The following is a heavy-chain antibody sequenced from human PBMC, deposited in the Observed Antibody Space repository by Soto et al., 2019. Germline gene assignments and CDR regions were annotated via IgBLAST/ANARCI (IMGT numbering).Heavy chain of an antibody. V-gene: IGHV3-30-3*01. CDR2: ISYDGSNK. J-gene: IGHJ4*02. CDR1: GFTFSSYA. Sequence: QVQLVESGGGVVQPGRSLRLSCAASGFTFSSYAMHWVRQAPGKGLEWVAVISYDGSNKYYADSVKGRFTISRDNSKNTLYRQMNSLRAEDTAVYYCARGFGTPVSRGFDWLLSGFDYWGQGTLVTVSS. CDR3: ARGFGTPVSRGFDWLLSGFDY. D-gene: IGHD3-9*01.